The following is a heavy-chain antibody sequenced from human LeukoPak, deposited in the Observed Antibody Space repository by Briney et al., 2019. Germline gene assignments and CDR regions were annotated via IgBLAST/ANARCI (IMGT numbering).Heavy chain of an antibody. CDR2: IYSGGST. D-gene: IGHD6-19*01. J-gene: IGHJ4*02. Sequence: GGSLRLSCAASGFTVSSNYMSWVRQAPGKGLEWVSVIYSGGSTYYADSVKGRFTISRDNSKNTLYLQMNSLRPEDTALYYCAKKAGSGWYLDYWGQGTLVTVSS. V-gene: IGHV3-66*01. CDR1: GFTVSSNY. CDR3: AKKAGSGWYLDY.